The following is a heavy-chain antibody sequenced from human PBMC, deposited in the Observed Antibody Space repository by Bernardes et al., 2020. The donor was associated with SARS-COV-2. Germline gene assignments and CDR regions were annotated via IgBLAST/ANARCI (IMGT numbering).Heavy chain of an antibody. V-gene: IGHV3-23*01. Sequence: GVSLRLDCVASGFSFNNFAMTWVRQAPGKGLEWVSSISGDGKSKYYSYSVSGRFAISRDNSKNTLYLQMNSLRAEDTAVYYCAKSGGDDYGDYEYYFDHWGQGTVV. CDR2: ISGDGKSK. J-gene: IGHJ4*02. CDR3: AKSGGDDYGDYEYYFDH. D-gene: IGHD4-17*01. CDR1: GFSFNNFA.